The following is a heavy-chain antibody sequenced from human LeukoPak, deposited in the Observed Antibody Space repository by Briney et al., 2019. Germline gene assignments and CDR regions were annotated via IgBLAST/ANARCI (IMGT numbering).Heavy chain of an antibody. V-gene: IGHV1-69*05. J-gene: IGHJ4*02. CDR2: IIPIFGTA. Sequence: SVKVSCKASGGTFSSYAISWVRQAPGQGLEWMGRIIPIFGTANYAQKFLGRVTITTDESTSTAYMELSSLRSEDTAVYYCARGSVAGTFYDYWGQGTLVTVSS. CDR1: GGTFSSYA. D-gene: IGHD6-19*01. CDR3: ARGSVAGTFYDY.